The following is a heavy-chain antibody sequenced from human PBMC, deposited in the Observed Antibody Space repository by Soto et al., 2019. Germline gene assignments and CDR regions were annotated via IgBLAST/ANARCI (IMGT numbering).Heavy chain of an antibody. J-gene: IGHJ3*02. CDR3: ARALATVTTFAFDI. Sequence: GASVKVSCKASGYTFTSYAMHWGRQAPGQRLEWMGWINAGHGNTKYSQKFQGRVTITRDTSASTAYMELSSLRSEDTAVYYCARALATVTTFAFDIWGQGTMVTVSS. V-gene: IGHV1-3*01. CDR1: GYTFTSYA. D-gene: IGHD4-17*01. CDR2: INAGHGNT.